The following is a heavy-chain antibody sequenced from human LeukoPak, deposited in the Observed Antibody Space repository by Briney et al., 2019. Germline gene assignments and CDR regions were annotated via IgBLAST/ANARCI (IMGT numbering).Heavy chain of an antibody. J-gene: IGHJ4*02. CDR2: ISSDGNTE. V-gene: IGHV3-48*03. D-gene: IGHD2-8*01. CDR3: ARDSVNGPFVISLDL. CDR1: GFSFSSYR. Sequence: GGSLRLSCAAAGFSFSSYRMNWVRQAPGKGLEWVSHISSDGNTESYVDAPRGRFTMSRDNDKNSLFLLINSLRVEDTAVYYCARDSVNGPFVISLDLWGQGALVTVSS.